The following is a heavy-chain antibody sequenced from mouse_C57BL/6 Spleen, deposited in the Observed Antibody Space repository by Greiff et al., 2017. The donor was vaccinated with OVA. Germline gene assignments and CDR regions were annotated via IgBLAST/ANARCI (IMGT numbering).Heavy chain of an antibody. CDR1: GFTFSGYY. CDR2: INYDGSST. V-gene: IGHV5-16*01. D-gene: IGHD1-1*01. Sequence: EVMLVESEGGLVQPGSSMKLSCTASGFTFSGYYMAWVRQVPEKGLEWVANINYDGSSTYYLDSLKSRFIISRDNAKNILYLQMSSLKSEDTATYYCARAYGSSLYWYFDVWGTGTTVTVSS. J-gene: IGHJ1*03. CDR3: ARAYGSSLYWYFDV.